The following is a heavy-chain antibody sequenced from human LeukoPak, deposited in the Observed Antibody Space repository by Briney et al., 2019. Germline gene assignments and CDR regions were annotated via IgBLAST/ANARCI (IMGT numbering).Heavy chain of an antibody. CDR2: ISSSSSYI. CDR3: ARDVGYCSSTSCYGSAY. Sequence: GGSLRLSCTASGFTFDNYAMSWFRQAPGKGLEWVSSISSSSSYIYYADSVKGRFPISRDNAKNSLYLQMNSLRAEDPAVYYCARDVGYCSSTSCYGSAYWGQGTLVTVSS. V-gene: IGHV3-21*01. J-gene: IGHJ4*02. D-gene: IGHD2-2*01. CDR1: GFTFDNYA.